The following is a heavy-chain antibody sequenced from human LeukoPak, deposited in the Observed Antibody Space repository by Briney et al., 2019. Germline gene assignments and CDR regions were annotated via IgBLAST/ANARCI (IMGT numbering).Heavy chain of an antibody. CDR3: ASLEPTGRSFFEFFQH. J-gene: IGHJ1*01. CDR1: GGSISSSSYY. V-gene: IGHV4-39*01. Sequence: KASETLSLTCSVSGGSISSSSYYWGWIRQPPGKGLEWIGTIYYSGSTYYNPSLKSRVTISVDTSKNQFSLNLSSVTAADTAVYYCASLEPTGRSFFEFFQHWGQGTLVTVSS. D-gene: IGHD3-3*02. CDR2: IYYSGST.